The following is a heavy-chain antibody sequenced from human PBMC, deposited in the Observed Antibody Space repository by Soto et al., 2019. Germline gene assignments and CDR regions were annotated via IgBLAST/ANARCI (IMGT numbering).Heavy chain of an antibody. CDR2: INAGNGNT. V-gene: IGHV1-3*01. D-gene: IGHD3-22*01. CDR3: ARDVGYYDSSGYPRPNWFDP. Sequence: ASVKVSCKASGYTFTSYAMHWVRQAPGQRLEWMGWINAGNGNTKYSQKFQGRVTITRDTSASTAYMELSSLRSEDTAVYYCARDVGYYDSSGYPRPNWFDPWGQGTLVTVSS. CDR1: GYTFTSYA. J-gene: IGHJ5*02.